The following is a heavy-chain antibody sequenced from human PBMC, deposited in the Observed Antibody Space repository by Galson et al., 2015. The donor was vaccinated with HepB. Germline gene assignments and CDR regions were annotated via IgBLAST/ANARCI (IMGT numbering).Heavy chain of an antibody. CDR3: ARGYYDSSGYWTGYYIDY. CDR2: ISADNGNT. V-gene: IGHV1-3*01. CDR1: GYTFTYYA. D-gene: IGHD3-22*01. Sequence: SVKVSCKASGYTFTYYAMHWVRQAPGRRFEWMGWISADNGNTKYSQEFQGRVTITRDTSASTVYMDLSSLRSEDTAVYYCARGYYDSSGYWTGYYIDYWGQGTLVTVSS. J-gene: IGHJ4*02.